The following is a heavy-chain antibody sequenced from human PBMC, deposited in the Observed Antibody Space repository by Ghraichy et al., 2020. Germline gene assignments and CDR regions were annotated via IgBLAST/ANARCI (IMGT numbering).Heavy chain of an antibody. Sequence: ASVKVSCKASGYTFTSYDINWVRQATGQGLEWKGWMNPNSGNTGYAQKFQGRVTMTRNTSISTAYMELSSLRSEDTAVYYCARSAGTVNWFDPWGQGTLVTVSS. D-gene: IGHD6-19*01. V-gene: IGHV1-8*01. J-gene: IGHJ5*02. CDR1: GYTFTSYD. CDR2: MNPNSGNT. CDR3: ARSAGTVNWFDP.